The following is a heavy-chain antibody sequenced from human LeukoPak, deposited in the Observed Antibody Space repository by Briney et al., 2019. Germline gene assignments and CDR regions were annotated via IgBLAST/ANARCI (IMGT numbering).Heavy chain of an antibody. CDR3: ARDPGDCSSTSCLIFDY. D-gene: IGHD2-2*01. CDR1: GGSISSYF. V-gene: IGHV4-4*07. CDR2: IYTSGTT. Sequence: SETLSLTCTVSGGSISSYFWSWIRQPAGKGLEWIGRIYTSGTTNYNPSLKSRVTMPVDTSKNQFSLKLSSVTAADTAVYYCARDPGDCSSTSCLIFDYWGQGTLVTVSS. J-gene: IGHJ4*02.